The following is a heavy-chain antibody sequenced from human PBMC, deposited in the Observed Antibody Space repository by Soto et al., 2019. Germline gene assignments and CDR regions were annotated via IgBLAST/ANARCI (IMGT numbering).Heavy chain of an antibody. CDR3: ASSVAGTTASYYYGMDV. V-gene: IGHV5-10-1*01. CDR2: IDPSDSYT. Sequence: GESLKISCKGSGYSFTSYWISWVRQMPGKGLEWMGRIDPSDSYTNYSPSFQGHVTISADKSISTAYLQWSSLKASDTAMYYCASSVAGTTASYYYGMDVWGQGTTVTVSS. CDR1: GYSFTSYW. D-gene: IGHD6-19*01. J-gene: IGHJ6*02.